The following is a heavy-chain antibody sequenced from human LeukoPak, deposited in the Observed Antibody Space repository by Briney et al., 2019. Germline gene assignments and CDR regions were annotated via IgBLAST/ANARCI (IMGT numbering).Heavy chain of an antibody. J-gene: IGHJ4*02. CDR3: ARVVSTAVAGFFDY. CDR2: ISAYNGNT. D-gene: IGHD6-19*01. V-gene: IGHV1-18*01. Sequence: ASVKVSCKASGYTFTSYGISWVRQAPGQGLEWMGWISAYNGNTNYAQKPQGRVTMTTDTSTSTAYMELRSLRSDDTAVYYCARVVSTAVAGFFDYWGQGTLVTVSS. CDR1: GYTFTSYG.